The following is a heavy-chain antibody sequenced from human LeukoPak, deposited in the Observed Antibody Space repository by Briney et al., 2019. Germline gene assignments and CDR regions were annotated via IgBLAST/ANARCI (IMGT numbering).Heavy chain of an antibody. J-gene: IGHJ4*02. CDR1: GFTVSSNY. CDR2: IYSGGST. CDR3: ARIAYTGYLIDF. V-gene: IGHV3-53*01. D-gene: IGHD5-12*01. Sequence: PGGSLRLSCAASGFTVSSNYMSWVRQAPGKGLEWVSVIYSGGSTYYADSVKGRFTISRDNANNSTFLQMNSLRADDTAVFYCARIAYTGYLIDFWGQGTLVTVSS.